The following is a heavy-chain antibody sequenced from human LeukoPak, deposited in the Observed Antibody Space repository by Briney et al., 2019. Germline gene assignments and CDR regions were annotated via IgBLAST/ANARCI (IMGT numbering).Heavy chain of an antibody. V-gene: IGHV4-59*11. CDR1: GGSLSSHF. D-gene: IGHD2-2*01. CDR2: IYYTGTT. Sequence: SETLSLTCTVSGGSLSSHFWSWIRQPPGKGLELIGHIYYTGTTYYNPSLNSRVTISLDTSRNQFSLRLTSVTAADTAVYYCARFLSGCSTASCYLTYWGQGTLVTVSS. CDR3: ARFLSGCSTASCYLTY. J-gene: IGHJ4*02.